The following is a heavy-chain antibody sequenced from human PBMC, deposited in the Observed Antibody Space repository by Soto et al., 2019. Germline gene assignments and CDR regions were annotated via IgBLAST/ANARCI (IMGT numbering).Heavy chain of an antibody. V-gene: IGHV4-4*02. CDR3: ARARTDAEAFGYSYGMDV. CDR2: IYHSGIT. D-gene: IGHD3-10*01. Sequence: PSETLSLTCAVSGDSINRNNWWSWVRQPPGKGLEWIGEIYHSGITNYNPSLKSRVTISLDKSNNWFFLNLNSVTAADTAIYYCARARTDAEAFGYSYGMDVWGQGTTVTVSS. CDR1: GDSINRNNW. J-gene: IGHJ6*02.